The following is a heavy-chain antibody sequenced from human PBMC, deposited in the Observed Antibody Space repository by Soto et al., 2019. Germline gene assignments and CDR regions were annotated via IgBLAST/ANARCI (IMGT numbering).Heavy chain of an antibody. CDR1: GYTFTSYA. D-gene: IGHD6-19*01. CDR2: INAGNGNT. V-gene: IGHV1-3*01. CDR3: ASGVAGPLHWFDP. J-gene: IGHJ5*02. Sequence: ASVKVSSKASGYTFTSYAMHWVRQAPGQRLEWMGWINAGNGNTKYSQKLQGRVTITRDTSASTAYMELSSLRSEDTSVYYCASGVAGPLHWFDPWGQGTLVTV.